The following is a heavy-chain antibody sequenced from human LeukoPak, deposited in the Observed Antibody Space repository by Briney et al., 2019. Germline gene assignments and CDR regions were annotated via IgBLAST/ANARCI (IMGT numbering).Heavy chain of an antibody. Sequence: SQTLSLTCTVSGGSISSGDYSWSWIRQPPGKGLEWIGYIYYSGSTYYNPSLKSRVTISVDTSKNQFSLKLSSVTAADTAVYYCARRSGSYYEYYFDYWGQGTLVTVSS. CDR3: ARRSGSYYEYYFDY. D-gene: IGHD1-26*01. CDR1: GGSISSGDYS. V-gene: IGHV4-30-4*01. J-gene: IGHJ4*02. CDR2: IYYSGST.